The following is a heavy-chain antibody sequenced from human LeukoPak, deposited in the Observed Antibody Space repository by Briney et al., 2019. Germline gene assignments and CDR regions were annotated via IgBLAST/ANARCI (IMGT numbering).Heavy chain of an antibody. Sequence: SQTLSLTCAISGDFVSSSNAAWNWVRQSPSRGLDWLRRTYLRSRWYHDFAESVKSRISINADTSKNQFSLQLNSVTPEDTAVYYCARDGGPTGVLNFDYWGQGTLVTVSS. CDR2: TYLRSRWYH. V-gene: IGHV6-1*01. CDR1: GDFVSSSNAA. CDR3: ARDGGPTGVLNFDY. D-gene: IGHD3-3*01. J-gene: IGHJ4*02.